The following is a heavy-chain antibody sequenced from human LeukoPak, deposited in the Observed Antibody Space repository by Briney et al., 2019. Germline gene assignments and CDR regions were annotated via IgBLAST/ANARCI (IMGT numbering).Heavy chain of an antibody. Sequence: SETLSLTCAVYGGSFSGYYWSWIRQPPGKGLEWIGEINHSGSTNYNPSLKSRVTISVDTSKNQFSLKLSSVTAADTAVYYCAIGKDVDYWGQGTLVTVSS. D-gene: IGHD2-15*01. CDR1: GGSFSGYY. J-gene: IGHJ4*02. CDR2: INHSGST. V-gene: IGHV4-34*01. CDR3: AIGKDVDY.